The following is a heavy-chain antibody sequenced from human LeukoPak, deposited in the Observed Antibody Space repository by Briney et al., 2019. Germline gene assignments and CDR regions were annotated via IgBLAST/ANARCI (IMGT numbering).Heavy chain of an antibody. CDR2: IYTSGNT. CDR1: GGSITTYN. CDR3: AREISDHYGSGNYYIADIDY. V-gene: IGHV4-4*07. J-gene: IGHJ4*02. D-gene: IGHD3-10*01. Sequence: KTSETLSLTCSVSGGSITTYNWSWIRQPAGKGLEWIGRIYTSGNTNYNPSLKSRVTMSVDTSKNQFSLKLSSVTAADTAVYYCAREISDHYGSGNYYIADIDYWGQGTLVTVSS.